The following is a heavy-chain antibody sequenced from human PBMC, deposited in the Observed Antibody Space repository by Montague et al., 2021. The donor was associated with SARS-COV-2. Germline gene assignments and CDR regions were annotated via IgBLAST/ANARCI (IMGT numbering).Heavy chain of an antibody. D-gene: IGHD4-23*01. CDR3: ARWDPPTLTMIGLRGKSASDY. V-gene: IGHV4-34*01. CDR1: GGSFSGYY. Sequence: SETLSLTCAVYGGSFSGYYWAWIRQSPGKGLEWIAEINDGGSTNYNFNPSLRIRVTISVATSKSQFSLKLSSVSAAATGVYYCARWDPPTLTMIGLRGKSASDYWGQGTLVTVSS. J-gene: IGHJ4*02. CDR2: INDGGST.